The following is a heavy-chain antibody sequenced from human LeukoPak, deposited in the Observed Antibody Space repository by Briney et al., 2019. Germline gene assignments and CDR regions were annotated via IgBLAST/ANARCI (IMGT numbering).Heavy chain of an antibody. Sequence: PGGSLRLSCAASGFTFTTYWMSWVRQAPGKGLEWVANIKQDGTEKYYVDSVKGQFTISRDNAKNSLYLQMNSLRVEDTAVYYCAKVAKYYYGSETYYFFEHWGQGTPVTASS. V-gene: IGHV3-7*01. CDR2: IKQDGTEK. D-gene: IGHD3-10*01. CDR1: GFTFTTYW. J-gene: IGHJ4*02. CDR3: AKVAKYYYGSETYYFFEH.